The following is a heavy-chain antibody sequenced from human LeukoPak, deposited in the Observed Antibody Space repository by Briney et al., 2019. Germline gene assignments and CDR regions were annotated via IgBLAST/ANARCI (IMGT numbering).Heavy chain of an antibody. CDR2: LSGSGDKT. Sequence: LSGGSLRLSCAASGFTFSSYAMSWVRQAPGKGLEWVSALSGSGDKTFYADSVKGRFTISRDNSKNTLYLQTNSLRAEDTAVHYCAKDLNYGFDYWGQGTLVTVSS. J-gene: IGHJ4*02. CDR3: AKDLNYGFDY. V-gene: IGHV3-23*01. CDR1: GFTFSSYA. D-gene: IGHD4-11*01.